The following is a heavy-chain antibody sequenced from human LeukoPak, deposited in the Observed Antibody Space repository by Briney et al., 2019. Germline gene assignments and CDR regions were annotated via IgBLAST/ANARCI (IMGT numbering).Heavy chain of an antibody. CDR2: ISYDGSNK. D-gene: IGHD1-26*01. J-gene: IGHJ4*02. Sequence: RGGSLRLSCAASGFTFSSYAMHWVRQAPGKGLEWVAVISYDGSNKYYADSVKGRFTISRDNSKNTLYLQMNSLRAEDTAVYYCARVGVGATRAFDYWGQGTLVTVSS. CDR3: ARVGVGATRAFDY. V-gene: IGHV3-30-3*01. CDR1: GFTFSSYA.